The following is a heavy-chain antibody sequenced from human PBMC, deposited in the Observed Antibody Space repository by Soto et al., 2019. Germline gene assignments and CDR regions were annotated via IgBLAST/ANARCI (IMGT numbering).Heavy chain of an antibody. CDR2: INHSGST. CDR1: GGSFSGYY. Sequence: PSETLSLTCAVYGGSFSGYYWSWIRQPPGKGLEWIGEINHSGSTNYNPSLKSRVTISVDTSKNQFSLKLSSVTAADTAVYYCARLPGYCSGDSCRIDYWGQGTLVTVSS. J-gene: IGHJ4*02. V-gene: IGHV4-34*01. D-gene: IGHD2-15*01. CDR3: ARLPGYCSGDSCRIDY.